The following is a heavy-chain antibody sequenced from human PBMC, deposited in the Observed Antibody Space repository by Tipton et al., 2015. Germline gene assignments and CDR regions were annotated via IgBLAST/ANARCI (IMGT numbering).Heavy chain of an antibody. CDR3: ARSGGYGWDS. Sequence: QLVQSGGGLVQPGGSLRLSCAASGFKFNIYTMNWVRQAPGKGLEWVANINPDGSGKYYVDSVKGRFTFSRDNADNSLYLQMNSLRADDTAVYYCARSGGYGWDSWGQGTLVTVSS. CDR2: INPDGSGK. V-gene: IGHV3-7*01. CDR1: GFKFNIYT. J-gene: IGHJ4*02. D-gene: IGHD5-12*01.